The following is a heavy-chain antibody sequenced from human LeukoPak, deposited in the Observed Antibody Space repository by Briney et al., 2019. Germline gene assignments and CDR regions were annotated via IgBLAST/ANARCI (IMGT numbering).Heavy chain of an antibody. V-gene: IGHV3-33*01. CDR3: ARVCDGDYFDY. J-gene: IGHJ4*02. CDR1: GFTFSNHG. Sequence: GGSLRLSCAASGFTFSNHGMHWVRQAPGKGLEWVAVIWYDGSNKYYADSVKGRFTISRDNSKNTLYLQMNSLRAEDTAVYYCARVCDGDYFDYWGQGTLVTVSS. D-gene: IGHD4-17*01. CDR2: IWYDGSNK.